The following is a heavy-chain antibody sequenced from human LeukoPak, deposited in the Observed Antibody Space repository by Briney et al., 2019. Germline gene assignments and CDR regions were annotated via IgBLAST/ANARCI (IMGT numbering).Heavy chain of an antibody. CDR2: ISYDGSNK. D-gene: IGHD2-2*01. CDR1: GFTFSSYA. CDR3: ARGLYCSSTSCYPHAFDI. V-gene: IGHV3-30-3*01. J-gene: IGHJ3*02. Sequence: GGSLRLSCAASGFTFSSYAMHWVRQAPGKGLEWVAVISYDGSNKYYADSVKGRFTISRDNSKNTLYLQMNSLRAEDTAVYYCARGLYCSSTSCYPHAFDIWGQGTMVTVSS.